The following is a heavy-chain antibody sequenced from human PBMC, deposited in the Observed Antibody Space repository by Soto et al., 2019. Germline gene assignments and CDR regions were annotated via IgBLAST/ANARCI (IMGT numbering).Heavy chain of an antibody. J-gene: IGHJ5*02. D-gene: IGHD3-3*01. CDR2: INHSGST. CDR3: ARGRRGTYYDFWSGYYSHWFDP. CDR1: GGSFSGYY. Sequence: SETLSLTCAVYGGSFSGYYWSWTRQPPGKGLEWIGEINHSGSTNYNPSLKSRVTISVDTSKNQFSLKLSSVTAADTAVYYCARGRRGTYYDFWSGYYSHWFDPWGQGTLVTV. V-gene: IGHV4-34*01.